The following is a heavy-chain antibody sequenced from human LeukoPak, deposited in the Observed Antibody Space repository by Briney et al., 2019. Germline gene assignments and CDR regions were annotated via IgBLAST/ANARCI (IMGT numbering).Heavy chain of an antibody. Sequence: GASVKVSCKASGYTFTGYYMHCVRQAPGQGLEWMGWINPNSGGTNYAQKFQGRVTMTRDTSISTAYMELSRLRSDDTAVYYCRTDRYGDYGDYIDYWGQGTLVTVSS. CDR1: GYTFTGYY. CDR2: INPNSGGT. D-gene: IGHD4-17*01. V-gene: IGHV1-2*02. CDR3: RTDRYGDYGDYIDY. J-gene: IGHJ4*02.